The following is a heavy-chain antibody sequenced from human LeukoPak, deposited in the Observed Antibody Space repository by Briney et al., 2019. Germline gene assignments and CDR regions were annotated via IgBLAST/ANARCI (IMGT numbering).Heavy chain of an antibody. J-gene: IGHJ4*02. D-gene: IGHD5-12*01. Sequence: GGSLRLSCAASGFTVSSNYMSWVRQAPGKGLEWVSVIYSGGSTYYADSVKGRFTISRDNSKNTLYLQMNSLRAEDTAVYYCARDPGGYSGYDLDYWGQGTLVTVSS. CDR2: IYSGGST. CDR3: ARDPGGYSGYDLDY. V-gene: IGHV3-66*01. CDR1: GFTVSSNY.